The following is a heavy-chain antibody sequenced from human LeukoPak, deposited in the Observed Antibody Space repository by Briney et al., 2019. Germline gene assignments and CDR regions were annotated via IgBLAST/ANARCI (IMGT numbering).Heavy chain of an antibody. Sequence: SETLSLTCTVSGGSISSSSYYWGWIRQPPGKGLEWIGSIYYSGSTYYNPSLKSRVTISVDTSKNQFSLKLSSVTAADTAVYYCASSGPISALFDPWGQGTLVTVSS. D-gene: IGHD3-3*01. V-gene: IGHV4-39*07. J-gene: IGHJ5*02. CDR3: ASSGPISALFDP. CDR2: IYYSGST. CDR1: GGSISSSSYY.